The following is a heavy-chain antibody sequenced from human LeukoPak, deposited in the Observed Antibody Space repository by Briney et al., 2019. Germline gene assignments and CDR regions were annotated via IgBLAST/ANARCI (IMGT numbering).Heavy chain of an antibody. CDR1: GFTFSSYW. CDR3: ARERRLERRYYYYYMDV. J-gene: IGHJ6*03. Sequence: PGGSLRLSCAASGFTFSSYWMSWVRQAPGKGLEWIGEINHSGSTNYNPSLKSRVTISVDTSKNQFSLKLSSVTAADTAVYYCARERRLERRYYYYYMDVWGKGTTVTVSS. D-gene: IGHD1-1*01. V-gene: IGHV4-34*01. CDR2: INHSGST.